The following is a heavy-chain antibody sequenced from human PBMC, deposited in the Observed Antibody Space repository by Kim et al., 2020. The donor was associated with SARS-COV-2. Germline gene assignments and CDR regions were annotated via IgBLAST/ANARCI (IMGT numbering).Heavy chain of an antibody. CDR2: KNGDESEE. CDR1: GFSLRNNC. D-gene: IGHD3-10*01. V-gene: IGHV3-7*01. J-gene: IGHJ4*02. Sequence: GGSLRLSCAVSGFSLRNNCMSWVRQAPGKGLEWVAMKNGDESEEHYVDSVKGRFTMSRDNAKNSLYLQMSSLRTEDTAIYYCAALDSVQVPGGIWGQGTLVTVSS. CDR3: AALDSVQVPGGI.